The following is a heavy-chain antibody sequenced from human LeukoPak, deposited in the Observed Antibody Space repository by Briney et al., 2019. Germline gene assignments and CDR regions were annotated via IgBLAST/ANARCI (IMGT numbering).Heavy chain of an antibody. D-gene: IGHD3-10*01. CDR1: GYTLAQVV. CDR2: FDPENGET. J-gene: IGHJ4*02. V-gene: IGHV1-24*01. Sequence: ASVKVSCKVSGYTLAQVVIHWVRQAPGEGLEWMGGFDPENGETVYAQKFQGRVTMTEDKSSDTAYMELSSLGSEDTAIYYCATVSSFDSYFYSYFWGQGTLVTVSP. CDR3: ATVSSFDSYFYSYF.